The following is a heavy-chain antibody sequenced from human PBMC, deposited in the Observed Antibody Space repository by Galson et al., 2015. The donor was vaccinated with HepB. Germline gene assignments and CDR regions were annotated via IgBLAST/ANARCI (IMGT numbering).Heavy chain of an antibody. J-gene: IGHJ6*02. CDR1: GYTFTSYG. CDR2: ISAYNGNT. D-gene: IGHD2-2*01. Sequence: SVKVSCKASGYTFTSYGISWVRQAPGQGLEWMGWISAYNGNTNYAQKLQGRVTMTTDTSSSTAYMELRSLRSDDTAVYYCAREWVVVPAAMGYYYYGMDVWGQGTTVTVSS. V-gene: IGHV1-18*01. CDR3: AREWVVVPAAMGYYYYGMDV.